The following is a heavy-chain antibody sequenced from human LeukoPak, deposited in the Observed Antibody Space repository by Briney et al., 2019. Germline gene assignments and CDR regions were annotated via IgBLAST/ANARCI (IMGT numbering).Heavy chain of an antibody. Sequence: ASVKVSCKASGYTFTSYGISWVRQAPGQGLEWMGIINPSGGSTSYAQKFQGRVTMTRDTYTSTVYMELSSLRSEDTAVYYCARDPSGLRFLEWLPPGYYFDYWGQGTLVTVSS. V-gene: IGHV1-46*03. CDR1: GYTFTSYG. J-gene: IGHJ4*02. CDR2: INPSGGST. CDR3: ARDPSGLRFLEWLPPGYYFDY. D-gene: IGHD3-3*01.